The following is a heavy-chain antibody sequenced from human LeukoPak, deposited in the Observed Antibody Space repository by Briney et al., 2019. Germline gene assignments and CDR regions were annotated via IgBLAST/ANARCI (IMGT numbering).Heavy chain of an antibody. CDR1: GYTFTIYG. Sequence: ASVKVSFKASGYTFTIYGISWVRQAPGQGLGWMGWISAYNGNTNYAQKLQGRVTMTTDTSTSTAYMELRSLRSDDTAVYYCARVASSYYYGSGSYYIDYWGQGTLVTVSS. D-gene: IGHD3-10*01. J-gene: IGHJ4*02. CDR3: ARVASSYYYGSGSYYIDY. CDR2: ISAYNGNT. V-gene: IGHV1-18*04.